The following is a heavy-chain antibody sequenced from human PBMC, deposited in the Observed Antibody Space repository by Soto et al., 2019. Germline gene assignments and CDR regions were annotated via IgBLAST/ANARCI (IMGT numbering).Heavy chain of an antibody. J-gene: IGHJ4*02. CDR2: ISYDGYNK. V-gene: IGHV3-30*18. D-gene: IGHD2-15*01. Sequence: VQLVESGGGVVQPGRSLRLSCAASGFTFSSSGMHWVRQAPGKGLEWVSVISYDGYNKYYADSVKGRFTISRDNSKNTLYLQMNSLRAEDTAVYYCAKGRGGYCSGGSCYSDGAYYFDYWGQGTLVTVSS. CDR1: GFTFSSSG. CDR3: AKGRGGYCSGGSCYSDGAYYFDY.